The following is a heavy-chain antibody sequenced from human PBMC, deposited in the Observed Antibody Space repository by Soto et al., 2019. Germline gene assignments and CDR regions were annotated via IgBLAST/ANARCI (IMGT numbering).Heavy chain of an antibody. CDR3: ARDPSPRYLPPHWTRFLDY. CDR2: ISSSSSYI. Sequence: GGSLRLSCAASGFTFSSYSMNWVRQAPGKGLEWVSSISSSSSYIYYADSVKGRFTISRDNAKNSLYLQMNSLRAEDTAVYYCARDPSPRYLPPHWTRFLDYWGQGTLVTVSS. V-gene: IGHV3-21*01. D-gene: IGHD3-9*01. CDR1: GFTFSSYS. J-gene: IGHJ4*02.